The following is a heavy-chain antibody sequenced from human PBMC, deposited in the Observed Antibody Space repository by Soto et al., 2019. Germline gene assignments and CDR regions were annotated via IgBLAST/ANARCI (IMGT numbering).Heavy chain of an antibody. CDR2: ISAYNGNT. V-gene: IGHV1-18*04. J-gene: IGHJ6*02. CDR3: ARDRYVSGGRCYPGDGMDV. Sequence: ASVKVSCKASGYTFTSYGISWVRQAPGQGLEWMGWISAYNGNTNYAQKLQGRVTMTTDTSTSTAYMELRSLRSDDTAVYYCARDRYVSGGRCYPGDGMDVWGQGTTVTVSS. D-gene: IGHD2-15*01. CDR1: GYTFTSYG.